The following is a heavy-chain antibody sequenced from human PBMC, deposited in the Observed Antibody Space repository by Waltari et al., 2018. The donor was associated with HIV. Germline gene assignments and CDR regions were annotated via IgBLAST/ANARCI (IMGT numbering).Heavy chain of an antibody. CDR2: ITSTSFTR. D-gene: IGHD3-22*01. Sequence: EVQLVESGGGLVQPGGSLRLSCAASGFAFSTYDMNWVRQAPGKGLVWVSYITSTSFTRCYADSVKGRFTISRDNAKNSLYLQMNSLRDEDTAVYFCARDRSSSGYYFDYWGQGTLVTVSS. J-gene: IGHJ4*02. V-gene: IGHV3-48*02. CDR3: ARDRSSSGYYFDY. CDR1: GFAFSTYD.